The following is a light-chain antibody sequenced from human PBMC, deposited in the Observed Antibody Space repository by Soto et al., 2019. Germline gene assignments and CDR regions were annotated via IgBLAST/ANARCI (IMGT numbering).Light chain of an antibody. CDR1: QSVSSTY. J-gene: IGKJ2*01. V-gene: IGKV3-20*01. CDR2: GAS. Sequence: EIVLTQSPGTLSLSPGERATLSCRASQSVSSTYLAWYQQNPGQAPRLLIYGASSRATGIPDRFSGSGSGTDFTLTISRREAEDFAVYFCQQYGSSSYTFGQGTKLEIK. CDR3: QQYGSSSYT.